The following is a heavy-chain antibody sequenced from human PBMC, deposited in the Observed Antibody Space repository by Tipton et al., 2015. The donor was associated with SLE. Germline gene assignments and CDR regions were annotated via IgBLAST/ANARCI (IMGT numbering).Heavy chain of an antibody. CDR1: GGSISSGGYS. J-gene: IGHJ3*02. V-gene: IGHV4-61*08. Sequence: TLSLTCAVSGGSISSGGYSWSWIRQPPGKGLEWIGYIYYSGSTNYNPSLKSRVTISVDTSKNQFSLKLSSVTAADTAVYYCAREWGDAFDIWGQGTMVTVSS. D-gene: IGHD3-16*01. CDR2: IYYSGST. CDR3: AREWGDAFDI.